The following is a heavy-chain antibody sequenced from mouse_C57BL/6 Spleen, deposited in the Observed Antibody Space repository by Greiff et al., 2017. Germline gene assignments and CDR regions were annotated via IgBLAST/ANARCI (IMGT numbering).Heavy chain of an antibody. D-gene: IGHD4-1*01. J-gene: IGHJ3*01. CDR3: AREGAHWDGTFAY. V-gene: IGHV3-6*01. CDR2: ISYDGSN. CDR1: GYSITSGYY. Sequence: EVQLVESGPGLVKPSQSLSLTCSVTGYSITSGYYWNWIRQFPGNKLEWMGYISYDGSNNYNPSLKNRISITRDTSKNQFFLKLNSVTTEDTATYYCAREGAHWDGTFAYWGQGTLVTVSA.